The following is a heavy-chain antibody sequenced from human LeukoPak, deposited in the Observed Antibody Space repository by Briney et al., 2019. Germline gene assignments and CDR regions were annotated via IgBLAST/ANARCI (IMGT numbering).Heavy chain of an antibody. V-gene: IGHV3-74*01. CDR1: GFTFSNYW. Sequence: PGGSLRLSCAASGFTFSNYWMHWVRHAPGKGLVWVSRINSDGINTSYADSVKGRFTISRDNAKNTLYLQMNSLRAEDTAVYYCLTGNPFDPWGQGTLVTVSS. D-gene: IGHD1-14*01. CDR3: LTGNPFDP. J-gene: IGHJ5*02. CDR2: INSDGINT.